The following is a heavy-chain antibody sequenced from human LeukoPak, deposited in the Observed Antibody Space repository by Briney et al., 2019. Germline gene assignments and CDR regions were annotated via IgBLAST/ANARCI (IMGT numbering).Heavy chain of an antibody. CDR2: ISGSGGST. CDR1: GFTFSSFA. V-gene: IGHV3-23*01. D-gene: IGHD3-22*01. J-gene: IGHJ4*02. Sequence: GGSLRLSCAASGFTFSSFAMSWVRQAPGKALEWVSAISGSGGSTYYADSVKGRFTISRDNSKNTLYLQMNSLRAEDTAVYYCAKGGSFTMIVVNVDYWGQGTLVTVSS. CDR3: AKGGSFTMIVVNVDY.